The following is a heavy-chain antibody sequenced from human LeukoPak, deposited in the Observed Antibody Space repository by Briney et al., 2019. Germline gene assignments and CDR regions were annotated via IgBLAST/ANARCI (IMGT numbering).Heavy chain of an antibody. CDR1: GFTFDDYA. CDR3: AKDWGRTYYDFWSGPDY. J-gene: IGHJ4*02. D-gene: IGHD3-3*01. V-gene: IGHV3-43D*03. Sequence: PGGSLRLSCAASGFTFDDYAMHWVRHAPGKGLEWVSLISWDGGIIYYADSVKGRFTISRDNSKNSLYLQMNSLRAEDTALYYCAKDWGRTYYDFWSGPDYWGQGTLVTVSS. CDR2: ISWDGGII.